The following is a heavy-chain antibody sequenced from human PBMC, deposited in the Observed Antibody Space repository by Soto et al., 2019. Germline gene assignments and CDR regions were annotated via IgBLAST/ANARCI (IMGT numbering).Heavy chain of an antibody. V-gene: IGHV3-30-3*01. J-gene: IGHJ4*02. CDR3: ARDSRGTMVRGVINY. CDR2: ISYDGSNK. Sequence: QVQLVESGGGVVQPGRSLRLSCAASGFTFSSYAMHWVRQAPGKGLEWVAVISYDGSNKYYADSVKGRFTISRDNSKNTLYLQMNSLRAEDTAVYYYARDSRGTMVRGVINYWGQGTLVTVSS. CDR1: GFTFSSYA. D-gene: IGHD3-10*01.